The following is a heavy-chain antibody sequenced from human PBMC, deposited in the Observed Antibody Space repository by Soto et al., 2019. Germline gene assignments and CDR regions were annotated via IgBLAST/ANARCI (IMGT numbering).Heavy chain of an antibody. CDR3: ARRIVATETFDP. CDR1: GGSFSGNY. J-gene: IGHJ5*02. Sequence: SETLSLTCAVSGGSFSGNYWTWIRQPPGKGLEWIGEINRGGSTNYNPSLKSRVTISTDTSKRQFSLRVTSVTAADTAVYYCARRIVATETFDPWGQGTLVTVSS. V-gene: IGHV4-34*01. D-gene: IGHD5-12*01. CDR2: INRGGST.